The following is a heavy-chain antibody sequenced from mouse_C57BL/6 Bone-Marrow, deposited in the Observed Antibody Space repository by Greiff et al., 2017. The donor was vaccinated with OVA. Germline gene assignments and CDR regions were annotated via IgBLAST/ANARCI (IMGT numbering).Heavy chain of an antibody. J-gene: IGHJ4*01. CDR2: IWSGGST. D-gene: IGHD1-1*01. CDR3: AIITTVVGGLDYYAMDY. CDR1: GFSLTSYG. V-gene: IGHV2-2*01. Sequence: QVQLQQSGPGLVQPSQSLSITCTVSGFSLTSYGVHWVRQSPGKGLEWLGVIWSGGSTDYNAAFISRLSISKDNSKSQVFFKMNSLQADDTAIYYCAIITTVVGGLDYYAMDYWGQGTSVTVSS.